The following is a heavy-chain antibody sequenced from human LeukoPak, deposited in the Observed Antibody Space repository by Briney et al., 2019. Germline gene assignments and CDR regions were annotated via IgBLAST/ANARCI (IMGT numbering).Heavy chain of an antibody. V-gene: IGHV3-30*18. CDR2: ISYDGSNK. CDR3: AKAMVRGVITNFDY. D-gene: IGHD3-10*01. Sequence: GGSLRLSCAASGFTFSSYGMHWVRQAPDKGLEWVAVISYDGSNKYYADSVKGRFTISRDNSKNTLYLQMNSLRAEDTAVYYCAKAMVRGVITNFDYWGQGTLVTVSS. CDR1: GFTFSSYG. J-gene: IGHJ4*02.